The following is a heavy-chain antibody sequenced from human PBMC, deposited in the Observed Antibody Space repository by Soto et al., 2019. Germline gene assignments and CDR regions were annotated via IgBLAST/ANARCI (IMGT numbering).Heavy chain of an antibody. J-gene: IGHJ3*02. CDR2: IIPIFGTA. V-gene: IGHV1-69*13. Sequence: SVKVSCKASGGTFSSYAISWVRQAPGQGLEWMGGIIPIFGTANYAQKFQGRVTITADESTSTAYMELSSLRSEDTAVYYCARAPESYDSSGSGAFDIWGQGTMVTVSS. D-gene: IGHD3-22*01. CDR1: GGTFSSYA. CDR3: ARAPESYDSSGSGAFDI.